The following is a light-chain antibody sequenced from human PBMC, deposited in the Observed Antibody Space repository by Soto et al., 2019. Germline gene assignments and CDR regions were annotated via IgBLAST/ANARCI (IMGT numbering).Light chain of an antibody. J-gene: IGKJ1*01. Sequence: EIVLTQSPATLSLSPGERATLSCRASQSVSSYLAWYQQKPGQAPRLLIYDASNRATGIPARFXGSGSGTXXXXXXXXLXPEDFAVYYCQQRSNWPSWTFGQGTKVEIK. CDR2: DAS. CDR3: QQRSNWPSWT. V-gene: IGKV3-11*01. CDR1: QSVSSY.